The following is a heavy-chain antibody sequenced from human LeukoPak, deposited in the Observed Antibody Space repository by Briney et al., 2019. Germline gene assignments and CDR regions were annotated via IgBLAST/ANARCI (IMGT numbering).Heavy chain of an antibody. CDR2: IYYSGST. Sequence: SQTLSLTCTVSGGSISSGDYYWSWIRQPPGKGLEWIGYIYYSGSTYYNPSLKSRVTISVDTSKNQYSLKLSSVTAADTAVYYCASRDYYDSSGYYPSAFDIWGQGTMVTVSS. D-gene: IGHD3-22*01. V-gene: IGHV4-30-4*01. CDR3: ASRDYYDSSGYYPSAFDI. CDR1: GGSISSGDYY. J-gene: IGHJ3*02.